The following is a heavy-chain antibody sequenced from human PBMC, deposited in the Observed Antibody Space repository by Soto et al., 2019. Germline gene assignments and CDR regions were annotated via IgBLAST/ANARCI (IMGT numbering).Heavy chain of an antibody. J-gene: IGHJ4*02. V-gene: IGHV1-8*01. CDR3: AGPDTYSSSSGFDY. CDR1: GYTFTSYD. D-gene: IGHD6-6*01. Sequence: QVQLVQSGAEVKKPGASVKVSCKASGYTFTSYDINWVRQATGQGLEWMGWMNPNSGNTDYAQKFQGRVTMTSNTSISTAYMELSSLRSEDTAVYYCAGPDTYSSSSGFDYWGQGTLVTVSS. CDR2: MNPNSGNT.